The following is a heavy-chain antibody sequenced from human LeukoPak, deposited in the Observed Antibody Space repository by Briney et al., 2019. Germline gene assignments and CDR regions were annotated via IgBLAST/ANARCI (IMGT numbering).Heavy chain of an antibody. CDR3: ARDGTTGSDV. D-gene: IGHD1-1*01. V-gene: IGHV1-46*01. CDR2: INPTGGST. Sequence: ASVKVSCKASGYTFTSYYMHWVRQAPGEGLEWMGIINPTGGSTSYAQKFQGRVTMTRDTSISTAYMELSRLRSDDTAVYYCARDGTTGSDVWGKGTTVTISS. J-gene: IGHJ6*04. CDR1: GYTFTSYY.